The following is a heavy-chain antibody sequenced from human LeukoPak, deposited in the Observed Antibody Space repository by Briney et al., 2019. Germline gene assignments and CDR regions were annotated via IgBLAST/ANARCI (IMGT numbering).Heavy chain of an antibody. D-gene: IGHD4-17*01. CDR2: IIPIFGTA. V-gene: IGHV1-69*13. CDR1: GGTYSSYA. J-gene: IGHJ6*03. CDR3: ARATWYGDPGSYYYYMDV. Sequence: SVKVSCKASGGTYSSYAISWVQQAPGQGLEWMGGIIPIFGTANYAQKFQGRVTITADESTSTAYMELSSLRSEDTAVYYCARATWYGDPGSYYYYMDVWGKGTTVTVSS.